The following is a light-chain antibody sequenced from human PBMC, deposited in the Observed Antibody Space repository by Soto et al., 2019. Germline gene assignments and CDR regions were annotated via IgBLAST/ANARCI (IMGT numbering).Light chain of an antibody. V-gene: IGKV3-20*01. CDR2: DAS. Sequence: EIVLTQSPGTLSLSPGERATLSCRASESVSRNLAWYQQKPGQAPRLLIYDASTRATGIPDRFSGGGSGTDFTLTISRLEPEDFAVYYCQQYGTSPRTFGQGTKVDIK. J-gene: IGKJ1*01. CDR3: QQYGTSPRT. CDR1: ESVSRN.